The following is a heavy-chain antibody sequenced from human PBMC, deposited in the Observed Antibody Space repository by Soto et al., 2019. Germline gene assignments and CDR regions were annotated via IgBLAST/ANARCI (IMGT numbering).Heavy chain of an antibody. D-gene: IGHD2-2*02. CDR1: GYTFTGYY. V-gene: IGHV1-2*04. CDR2: INPNSGGT. CDR3: ARDLRREGYCSSTSCYRELGY. J-gene: IGHJ4*02. Sequence: ASVKVSCKASGYTFTGYYVHWVRQAPGQGLEWMGWINPNSGGTNYAQKFQGWVTMTRDTSISTAYMELSRLGSDDTAVYYCARDLRREGYCSSTSCYRELGYWGQGTLVTVSS.